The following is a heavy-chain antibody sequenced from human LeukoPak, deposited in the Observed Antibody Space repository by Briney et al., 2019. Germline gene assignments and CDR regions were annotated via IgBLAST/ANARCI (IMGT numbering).Heavy chain of an antibody. CDR2: ISNNGGYT. D-gene: IGHD2-15*01. V-gene: IGHV3-23*01. J-gene: IGHJ4*02. CDR3: AKQLGYCSDGSCYFPY. CDR1: GFTFSSSA. Sequence: GGSLRLSCAASGFTFSSSAMSWVRQAPGKGLEWVSAISNNGGYTYYADSVQGRFTISRDNSKSTLCLQINSLRAEDTAVYYCAKQLGYCSDGSCYFPYWGQGTLVTVSS.